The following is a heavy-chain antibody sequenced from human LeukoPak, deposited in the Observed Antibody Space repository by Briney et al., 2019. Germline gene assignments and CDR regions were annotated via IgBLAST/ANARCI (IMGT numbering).Heavy chain of an antibody. D-gene: IGHD6-19*01. CDR1: GGSTSSSSYY. CDR2: LYGSGGT. V-gene: IGHV4-39*07. CDR3: ARDAITMAGTDV. Sequence: PSETLSLTCIVSGGSTSSSSYYWDWIRQPPGKGLEWIGNLYGSGGTYYNPSLRSRVTMSVDTSKNQFSLKLCSVTAADTAVYFWARDAITMAGTDVWGQGTLVTVSS. J-gene: IGHJ4*02.